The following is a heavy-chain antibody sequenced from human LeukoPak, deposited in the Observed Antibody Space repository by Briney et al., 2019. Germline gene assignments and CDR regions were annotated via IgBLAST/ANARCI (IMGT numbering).Heavy chain of an antibody. V-gene: IGHV1-69*04. J-gene: IGHJ4*02. CDR2: IIPILGIA. D-gene: IGHD2-21*01. CDR3: ARAVFPRGSSV. Sequence: GASVKVSCKASGGTFSSYAISWVRQAPGQGLEWMGKIIPILGIANYAQKFQGRVTITADKSTSTAYMEPSSLRSEDTAVYYCARAVFPRGSSVWGQGTLVTVSS. CDR1: GGTFSSYA.